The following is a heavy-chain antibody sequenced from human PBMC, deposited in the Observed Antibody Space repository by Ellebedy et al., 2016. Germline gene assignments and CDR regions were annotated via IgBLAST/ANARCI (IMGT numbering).Heavy chain of an antibody. CDR1: GFTLSSYS. D-gene: IGHD3-10*01. V-gene: IGHV3-48*01. CDR2: ITGSGSPI. J-gene: IGHJ5*02. Sequence: GGSLRLSCVASGFTLSSYSMNWVRQAPGKGLEWISYITGSGSPIVYADSVKGRFTISRDNAKNSLYLQMDSLRAEDTAVYYCARDADATIRGVTFKFWFDLWGQGALVTVSS. CDR3: ARDADATIRGVTFKFWFDL.